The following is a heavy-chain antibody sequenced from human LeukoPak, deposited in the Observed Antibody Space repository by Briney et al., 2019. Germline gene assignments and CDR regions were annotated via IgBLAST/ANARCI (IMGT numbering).Heavy chain of an antibody. D-gene: IGHD2-21*01. J-gene: IGHJ2*01. Sequence: SQTLSLTCTVSGGSISSGGYYWSWIRQPAGKGLEWIGHIYTSGSINYNPSLKSRVTISVDTSKNQFSLKLSSVAAADTAVYYCARGIVVVIATNGYFDLWGRGTLVTVSS. V-gene: IGHV4-61*09. CDR1: GGSISSGGYY. CDR3: ARGIVVVIATNGYFDL. CDR2: IYTSGSI.